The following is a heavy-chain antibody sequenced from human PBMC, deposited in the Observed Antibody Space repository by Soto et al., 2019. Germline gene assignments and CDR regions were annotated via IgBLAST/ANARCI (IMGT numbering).Heavy chain of an antibody. CDR1: GGSISSYY. J-gene: IGHJ6*02. Sequence: SETLSLTCTVSGGSISSYYWSWIRQAPGEGLEWIGYIYNSGSSNYNPSLKSRVNITLDTPKNQFSLKLSSVTAADTAVYYCARTGGGYSSGYYFFVMDVWGPGATVTVSS. CDR2: IYNSGSS. D-gene: IGHD5-18*01. V-gene: IGHV4-59*01. CDR3: ARTGGGYSSGYYFFVMDV.